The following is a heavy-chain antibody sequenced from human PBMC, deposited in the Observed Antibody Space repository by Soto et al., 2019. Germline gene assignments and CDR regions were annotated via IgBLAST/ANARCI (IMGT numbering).Heavy chain of an antibody. D-gene: IGHD6-19*01. Sequence: PGGSLRLSCAASGFTFSSYAMSWVRQAPGKGLEWVSAISGSGGSTYYADSVKGRFTTSRDNSKNTLYLQMNSLRAEDTAVYYCAKASSSGWYVFDYWGQGTLVTVSS. J-gene: IGHJ4*02. CDR3: AKASSSGWYVFDY. V-gene: IGHV3-23*01. CDR2: ISGSGGST. CDR1: GFTFSSYA.